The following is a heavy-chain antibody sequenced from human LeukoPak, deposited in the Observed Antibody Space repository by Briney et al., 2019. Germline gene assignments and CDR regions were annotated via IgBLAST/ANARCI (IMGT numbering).Heavy chain of an antibody. CDR1: GGSISSYY. J-gene: IGHJ3*02. CDR2: IYYSGST. V-gene: IGHV4-59*04. Sequence: SETLSLTCTASGGSISSYYWSWIRQPPGKGLEWIGYIYYSGSTYYNPSLKSRVTISVDTSKNQFSLKLSSVTAADTAVYYCASIGYYDFWRGAFDIWGQGAMVTVSS. CDR3: ASIGYYDFWRGAFDI. D-gene: IGHD3-3*01.